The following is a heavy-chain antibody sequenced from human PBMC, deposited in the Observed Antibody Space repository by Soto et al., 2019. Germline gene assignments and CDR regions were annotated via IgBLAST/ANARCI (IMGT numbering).Heavy chain of an antibody. CDR2: IYYSGST. CDR1: GGSISSGGYY. V-gene: IGHV4-31*03. J-gene: IGHJ4*02. Sequence: QVQLQESGRGLVKPSQTLSLTCTVSGGSISSGGYYWSWIRQHPGKGLEWIGYIYYSGSTYYNPSLKSRVTISVDTSKNQFSLKLSSVTAADTAVYYCARGGIAAAAPPDYWGQGTLVTVSS. CDR3: ARGGIAAAAPPDY. D-gene: IGHD6-13*01.